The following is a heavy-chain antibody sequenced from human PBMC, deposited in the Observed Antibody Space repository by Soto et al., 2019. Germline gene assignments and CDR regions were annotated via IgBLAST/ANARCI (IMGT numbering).Heavy chain of an antibody. J-gene: IGHJ4*02. CDR1: GGSISSGGYY. CDR2: IYYSGST. V-gene: IGHV4-31*03. Sequence: QVQLQESGPGLVKPSQTLSLTCTVSGGSISSGGYYWSWIRQHPGKGLEWIGYIYYSGSTYYNPSLKSRVNLSVDTSKNQFSLKLSSVTAADTAVYYCVRDVYYDSSGYYFDYWGQGTLVTVSS. CDR3: VRDVYYDSSGYYFDY. D-gene: IGHD3-22*01.